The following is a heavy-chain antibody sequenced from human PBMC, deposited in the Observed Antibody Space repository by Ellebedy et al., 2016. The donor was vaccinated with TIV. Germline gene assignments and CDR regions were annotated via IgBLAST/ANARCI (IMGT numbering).Heavy chain of an antibody. CDR2: IWYDGSNK. V-gene: IGHV3-33*08. J-gene: IGHJ4*02. CDR3: ARDGGGVDVYGDYPMD. Sequence: PGGSLRLSCAASGFTFSSYGMHWVRQAPGKGLEWVAVIWYDGSNKYYADSVKGRFTISRDNSKNTLYLQMNSLRAEDTAVYYCARDGGGVDVYGDYPMDWGRGTLVTVSS. D-gene: IGHD4-17*01. CDR1: GFTFSSYG.